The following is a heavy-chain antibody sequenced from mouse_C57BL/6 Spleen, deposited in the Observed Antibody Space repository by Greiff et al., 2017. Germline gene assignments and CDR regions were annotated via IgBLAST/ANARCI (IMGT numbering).Heavy chain of an antibody. CDR1: GYTFTSYW. CDR2: LDPSDSYT. D-gene: IGHD1-1*02. CDR3: ARLWCYAMDY. Sequence: QVQLQQPGAELVMPGASVQLSCKASGYTFTSYWMHWVKQRPGQGLEWIGELDPSDSYTHSNQQFKGKSTLTVDKSSSTAYMQLSSLTSEDSAVYYCARLWCYAMDYWGQGTSVTVAS. J-gene: IGHJ4*01. V-gene: IGHV1-69*01.